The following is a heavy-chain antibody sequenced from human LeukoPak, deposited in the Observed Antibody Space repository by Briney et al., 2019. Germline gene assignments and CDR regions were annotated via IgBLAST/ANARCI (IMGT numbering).Heavy chain of an antibody. V-gene: IGHV4-39*01. CDR3: ARRVSSGNFDY. J-gene: IGHJ4*02. CDR1: GDSISNMNYY. CDR2: IYYSGGT. D-gene: IGHD6-19*01. Sequence: PETLSLTCTVSGDSISNMNYYWAWIRQPPGKGLEWIGTIYYSGGTYYNPSLKSRVTISVDTSKNQFSLNLTSVTAADTAVYYCARRVSSGNFDYWGQGGLVTVSS.